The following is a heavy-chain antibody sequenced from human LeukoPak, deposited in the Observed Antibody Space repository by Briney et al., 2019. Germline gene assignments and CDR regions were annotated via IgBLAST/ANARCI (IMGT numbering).Heavy chain of an antibody. V-gene: IGHV4-38-2*02. Sequence: PSETLSLTCSVSGYSISSGYYWGWIRQPPVKGLEWIGNIFQSGSTYYNPSLKSRVTISVDTSKNQFSLKLSSVTAADTAVYYCARSGYYYKTDYYYYMDVWGKGTTVTISS. CDR2: IFQSGST. J-gene: IGHJ6*03. D-gene: IGHD3-22*01. CDR3: ARSGYYYKTDYYYYMDV. CDR1: GYSISSGYY.